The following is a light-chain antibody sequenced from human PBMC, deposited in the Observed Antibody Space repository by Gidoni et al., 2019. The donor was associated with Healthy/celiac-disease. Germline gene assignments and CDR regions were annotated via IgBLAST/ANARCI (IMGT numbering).Light chain of an antibody. CDR2: GAS. J-gene: IGKJ1*01. CDR1: QSVSSN. V-gene: IGKV3-15*01. CDR3: QQYNNLPPET. Sequence: DIVMTQSPATLPVSPGERATLSCRASQSVSSNLACYQQKPGQAPRLLIYGASTRATGIPARISGSGSGTEFTLTISSLQSEDCAISYCQQYNNLPPETFGQGTKVEIK.